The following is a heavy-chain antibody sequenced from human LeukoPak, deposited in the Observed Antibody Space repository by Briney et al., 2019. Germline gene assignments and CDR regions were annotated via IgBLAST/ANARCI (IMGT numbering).Heavy chain of an antibody. CDR3: ARHRSGGSQDDAFDI. Sequence: GGSLRLSCAASGFTFSDYYMSWIRQAPGKGLEWVSYISSSGSTIYYADSVKGRFTISRDNAKNSLFLQMNSLRAEDTAVYYCARHRSGGSQDDAFDIWGQGTMVTVSS. V-gene: IGHV3-11*01. J-gene: IGHJ3*02. D-gene: IGHD2-15*01. CDR1: GFTFSDYY. CDR2: ISSSGSTI.